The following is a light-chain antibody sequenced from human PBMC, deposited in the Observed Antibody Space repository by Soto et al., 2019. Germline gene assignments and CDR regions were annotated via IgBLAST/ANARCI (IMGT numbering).Light chain of an antibody. CDR2: DVN. J-gene: IGLJ2*01. CDR3: CSYAGSFVV. V-gene: IGLV2-11*01. CDR1: SSDVGGYNY. Sequence: QSVLTQPRSVSGSPGQSVTISCTGTSSDVGGYNYVSWYLHHPGKAPKVMIYDVNKRPSGVPDRFSGSKSDNTASLTISGLQAEDEADYYCCSYAGSFVVFGGGTQLTVL.